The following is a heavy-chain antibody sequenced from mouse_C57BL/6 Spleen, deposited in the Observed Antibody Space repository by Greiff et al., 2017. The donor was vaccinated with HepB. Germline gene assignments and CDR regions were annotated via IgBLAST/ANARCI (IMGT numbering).Heavy chain of an antibody. D-gene: IGHD1-1*01. Sequence: QVQLQQSGAELVRPGASVTLSCKASDYTFTDYEMHWVKQTPVHGLEWIGAIDPETGGTAYNQKFKGKAILTADKSSSTAYMELRSLTSEDSAVYYCTRGTTVVAPHFDYWGQGTTLTVSS. J-gene: IGHJ2*01. V-gene: IGHV1-15*01. CDR2: IDPETGGT. CDR3: TRGTTVVAPHFDY. CDR1: DYTFTDYE.